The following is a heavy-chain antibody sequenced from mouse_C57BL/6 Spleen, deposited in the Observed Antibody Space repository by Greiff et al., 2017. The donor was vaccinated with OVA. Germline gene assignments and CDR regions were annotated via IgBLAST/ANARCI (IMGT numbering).Heavy chain of an antibody. CDR1: GYTFTSYW. CDR2: INPSSGYT. D-gene: IGHD1-1*01. V-gene: IGHV1-7*01. Sequence: VQLQQSGAELAKPGASVKLSCKASGYTFTSYWMHWVKQRPGQGLEWIGYINPSSGYTKYNQKFKDKATLTADKSSSTAYMQLSSLTYEDSAVYYCANYYGSSYGAMDYWGQGTSVTVSS. J-gene: IGHJ4*01. CDR3: ANYYGSSYGAMDY.